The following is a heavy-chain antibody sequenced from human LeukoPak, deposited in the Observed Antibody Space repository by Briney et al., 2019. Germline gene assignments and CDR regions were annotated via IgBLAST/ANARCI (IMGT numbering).Heavy chain of an antibody. CDR2: ISGRGGNT. Sequence: GGSLRLSCAASGFTFSSYWMNWVRQAPGKGLEWVSGISGRGGNTNYADSVKGRFTISRDNSKNTLYLQMNSLRAEDTAIYYCARDRSRITMTVAVTRGYYFDYWGQGTLVTVSS. CDR1: GFTFSSYW. V-gene: IGHV3-23*01. J-gene: IGHJ4*02. CDR3: ARDRSRITMTVAVTRGYYFDY. D-gene: IGHD3-22*01.